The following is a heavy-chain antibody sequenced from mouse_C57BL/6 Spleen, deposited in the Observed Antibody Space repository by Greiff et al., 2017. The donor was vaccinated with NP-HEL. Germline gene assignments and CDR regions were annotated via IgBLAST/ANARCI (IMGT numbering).Heavy chain of an antibody. CDR1: GYTFTDYY. Sequence: VQLQQSGPELVKPGASVKISCKASGYTFTDYYMNWVKQSHGKSLEWIGDINPNNGGTSYNQKFKGKATLTVDKSSSTAYMELRSLTSEDSAVYYCATPPGRFAYWGQGTLVTVSA. J-gene: IGHJ3*01. CDR2: INPNNGGT. V-gene: IGHV1-26*01. CDR3: ATPPGRFAY.